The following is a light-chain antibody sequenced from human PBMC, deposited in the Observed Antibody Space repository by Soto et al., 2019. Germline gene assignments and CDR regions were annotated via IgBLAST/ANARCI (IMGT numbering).Light chain of an antibody. V-gene: IGKV1-5*03. Sequence: DIQMTQSPSTLSASVGDRVTITCRASQSISTWLAWYQQKPGKAPKLLIYKASNLESGVPSRFSGSGPGTEFTLTISSLQPDDFATYYCQQYNNYPWTFGQGTKVEIK. CDR1: QSISTW. CDR3: QQYNNYPWT. J-gene: IGKJ1*01. CDR2: KAS.